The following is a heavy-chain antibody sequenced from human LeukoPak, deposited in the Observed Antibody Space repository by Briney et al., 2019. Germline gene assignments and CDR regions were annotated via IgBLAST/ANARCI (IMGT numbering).Heavy chain of an antibody. J-gene: IGHJ4*02. CDR1: RGTFSTYA. V-gene: IGHV1-69*01. Sequence: VASVTVSCKASRGTFSTYAITWVRQAPGQGLEWMGGIIPIFGTANYAQKFQGRVTITADESTSTAYMELSSLRSDDTAVFYCARSKALRLDDIYYWGQGTLVTVSS. CDR2: IIPIFGTA. D-gene: IGHD3-9*01. CDR3: ARSKALRLDDIYY.